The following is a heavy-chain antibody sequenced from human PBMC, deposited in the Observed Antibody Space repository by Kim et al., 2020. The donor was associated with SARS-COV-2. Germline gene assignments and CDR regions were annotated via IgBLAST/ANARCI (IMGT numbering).Heavy chain of an antibody. J-gene: IGHJ4*02. Sequence: SRVTISVDTSKNQFSLKLSSVTAADTAVYYCARFYYDSSGYYYVLGPFDYWGQGTLVTVSS. D-gene: IGHD3-22*01. CDR3: ARFYYDSSGYYYVLGPFDY. V-gene: IGHV4-59*01.